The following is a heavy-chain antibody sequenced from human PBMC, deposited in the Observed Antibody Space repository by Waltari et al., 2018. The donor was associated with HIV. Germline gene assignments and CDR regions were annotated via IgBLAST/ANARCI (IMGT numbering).Heavy chain of an antibody. V-gene: IGHV3-23*01. D-gene: IGHD3-22*01. J-gene: IGHJ4*02. CDR3: AKYHYDSSGYYTGGLFDY. CDR1: GFTFSSYA. CDR2: ISGSGGST. Sequence: EVQLLESGGGLVQPGGSLRLSCAASGFTFSSYAMSWVRQAPGKGLEWVSAISGSGGSTYYADSVKGRFTISRDNSKNTLYLQMNSLRAEDTAVYYCAKYHYDSSGYYTGGLFDYWGQGTLVTVSS.